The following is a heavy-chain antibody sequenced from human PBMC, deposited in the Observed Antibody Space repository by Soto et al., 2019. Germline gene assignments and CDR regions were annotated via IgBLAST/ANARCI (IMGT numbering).Heavy chain of an antibody. CDR3: GRCSSTSCHLGADY. CDR2: ISHDGSNK. J-gene: IGHJ4*02. CDR1: GFTFSSYA. D-gene: IGHD2-2*01. V-gene: IGHV3-30-3*01. Sequence: QVQLVESGGGVVQPGRSLRLSCAASGFTFSSYAMHWVHQAPGQGLEWVALISHDGSNKYYADSVKGRFTISRDNSKNTLYLQMNSLRTEDTSVYYCGRCSSTSCHLGADYWGQGTLVTVSS.